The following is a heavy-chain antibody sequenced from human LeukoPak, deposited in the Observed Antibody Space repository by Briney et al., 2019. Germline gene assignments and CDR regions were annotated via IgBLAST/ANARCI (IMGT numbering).Heavy chain of an antibody. V-gene: IGHV4-39*07. CDR1: GGSISSSSYY. D-gene: IGHD1-26*01. Sequence: PSETLSLTCTVSGGSISSSSYYWGWIRQPPGKGLEWIGSIYYDGSTYYNPSLKSRVTISVDTSKNQFSLKLSSVTAADTAVYYCARCLGIVWISRGGWFDPWGQGTLVTVSS. CDR3: ARCLGIVWISRGGWFDP. J-gene: IGHJ5*02. CDR2: IYYDGST.